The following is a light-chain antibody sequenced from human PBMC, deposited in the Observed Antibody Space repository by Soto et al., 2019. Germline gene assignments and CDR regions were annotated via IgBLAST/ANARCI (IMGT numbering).Light chain of an antibody. V-gene: IGKV3-15*01. CDR3: LQYHNLWA. CDR1: QNIYYN. CDR2: RAS. J-gene: IGKJ1*01. Sequence: ILMTQSQATGSVSQGESATLSCRASQNIYYNVAWYQQRPGQAPRLLIYRASTRAPGVPARFSGSGSGTEFTLTISSLQPEDFTVYSCLQYHNLWAFGQGTKVDIK.